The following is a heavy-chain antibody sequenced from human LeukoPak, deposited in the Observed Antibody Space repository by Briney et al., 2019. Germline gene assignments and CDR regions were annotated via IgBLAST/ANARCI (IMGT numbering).Heavy chain of an antibody. V-gene: IGHV1-69*13. CDR3: ARGESSTSCYYY. Sequence: SVTVSCKASGGTFSSYAISWVRQAPGQGLEWMGRIIPIFGTANYAQKFQGRVTITADESTSTAYMELSSLRSEDTAVYYCARGESSTSCYYYWGQGTLVTVSS. CDR1: GGTFSSYA. CDR2: IIPIFGTA. D-gene: IGHD2-2*01. J-gene: IGHJ4*02.